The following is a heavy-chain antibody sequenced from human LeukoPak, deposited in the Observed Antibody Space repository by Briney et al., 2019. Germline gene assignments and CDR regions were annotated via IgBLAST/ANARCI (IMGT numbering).Heavy chain of an antibody. D-gene: IGHD6-13*01. Sequence: GGSLRLSCAASGFTFSSYSMNWVRQAPGKGLEWVSGISGSGGITYYADSVKGRFTISRDDSKNTLYLQMNSLRAEDTAVYYCAKDTKAAGWGQGTLVTVSS. V-gene: IGHV3-23*01. CDR1: GFTFSSYS. CDR3: AKDTKAAG. J-gene: IGHJ4*02. CDR2: ISGSGGIT.